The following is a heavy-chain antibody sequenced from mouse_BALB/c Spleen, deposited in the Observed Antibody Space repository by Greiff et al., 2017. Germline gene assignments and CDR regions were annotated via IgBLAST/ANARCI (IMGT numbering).Heavy chain of an antibody. CDR1: GFAFSSYD. CDR3: ARHYYGYYFDY. CDR2: ISSGGGST. J-gene: IGHJ2*01. Sequence: EVQLVESGGGLVKPGGSLKLSCAASGFAFSSYDMSWVRQTPEKRLEWVAYISSGGGSTYYPDTVKGRFTISRDNAKNTLYLQMSSLKSEDTAMYYCARHYYGYYFDYWGQGTTLTVSS. D-gene: IGHD1-1*01. V-gene: IGHV5-12-1*01.